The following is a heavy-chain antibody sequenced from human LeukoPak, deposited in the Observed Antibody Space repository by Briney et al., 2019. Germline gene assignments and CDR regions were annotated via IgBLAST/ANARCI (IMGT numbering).Heavy chain of an antibody. Sequence: GRSLRLSCAASGFTFSSYGMHWVRQAPGKGLEWVAVISYDGSNKYYADSVKGRFTISRDNSKNTLYLQMNSLRAEDTAVYYCAKVPYTLVTTDYYYGMDVWGQGTTVTVSS. CDR2: ISYDGSNK. J-gene: IGHJ6*02. V-gene: IGHV3-30*18. CDR3: AKVPYTLVTTDYYYGMDV. CDR1: GFTFSSYG. D-gene: IGHD4-17*01.